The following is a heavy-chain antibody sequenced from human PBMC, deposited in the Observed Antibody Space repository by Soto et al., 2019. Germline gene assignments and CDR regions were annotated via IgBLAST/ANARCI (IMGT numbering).Heavy chain of an antibody. CDR1: GGSISSGGYY. J-gene: IGHJ6*02. CDR2: IYYSGST. V-gene: IGHV4-31*03. CDR3: ASRGSGSGGMDV. D-gene: IGHD6-25*01. Sequence: SETLSLTCTVSGGSISSGGYYWSWIRQHPGKGLEWIGYIYYSGSTYYNPSLKSRVTISVDTSKNQFSLKLSSVTAADTAVYYCASRGSGSGGMDVWGRGTTVTVSS.